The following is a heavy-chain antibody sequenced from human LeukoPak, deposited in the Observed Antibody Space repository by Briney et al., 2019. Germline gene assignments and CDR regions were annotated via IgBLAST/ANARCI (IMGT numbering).Heavy chain of an antibody. D-gene: IGHD2-15*01. CDR1: GYTFTSYG. CDR2: IAAYSGNT. J-gene: IGHJ6*02. Sequence: ASVKVSCKASGYTFTSYGISWVRHAPGQGLEWMGWIAAYSGNTDYAQKFRGRVTVTTDTSTSTAYMELRSLRSDDTAVYYCARDVYRAVVGDAAVRYYGMDVWGQGTTVTVSS. CDR3: ARDVYRAVVGDAAVRYYGMDV. V-gene: IGHV1-18*01.